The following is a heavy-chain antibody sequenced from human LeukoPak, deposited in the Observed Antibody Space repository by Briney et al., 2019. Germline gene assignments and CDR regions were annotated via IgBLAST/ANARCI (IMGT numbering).Heavy chain of an antibody. CDR1: GFSSNSYW. D-gene: IGHD3-10*01. J-gene: IGHJ4*02. V-gene: IGHV3-74*01. CDR2: INGDGSSI. CDR3: AKDRGGHFDY. Sequence: PGGSLRLSCAASGFSSNSYWMHWARQAPGKGLVWVARINGDGSSINYADSVKGRFTISRDNSKNTLYLQMNSLRAEDTAVYYCAKDRGGHFDYWGQGTLVTVSS.